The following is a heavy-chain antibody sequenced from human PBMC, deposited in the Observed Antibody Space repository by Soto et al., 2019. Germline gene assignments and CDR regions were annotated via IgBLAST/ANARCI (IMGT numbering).Heavy chain of an antibody. CDR2: IDDDGSST. V-gene: IGHV3-74*01. CDR1: GFDFSTHW. J-gene: IGHJ6*02. CDR3: ARRLELPLGASLYYYGTDV. D-gene: IGHD1-7*01. Sequence: PGGSLRLSCAASGFDFSTHWMHWVRQAPGKGLEWVSRIDDDGSSTRYADSVKGRFTVSRDNAKNIVYLEMTSLRTEDTAVYFCARRLELPLGASLYYYGTDVWGQGTTVTVSS.